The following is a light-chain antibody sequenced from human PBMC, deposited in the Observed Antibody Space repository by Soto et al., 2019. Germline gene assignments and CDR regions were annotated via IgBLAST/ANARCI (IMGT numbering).Light chain of an antibody. CDR3: SSYTTSSPVV. J-gene: IGLJ3*02. Sequence: QSALTQPASVSGSPGQSITISCIGTSSDVGVYNYVSWYQQHTGKAPKLMIYEVSNRPSGGSNRFSGSNSGTTASLTISGLQAGDEADYYCSSYTTSSPVVFGGGTQLTVL. V-gene: IGLV2-14*01. CDR1: SSDVGVYNY. CDR2: EVS.